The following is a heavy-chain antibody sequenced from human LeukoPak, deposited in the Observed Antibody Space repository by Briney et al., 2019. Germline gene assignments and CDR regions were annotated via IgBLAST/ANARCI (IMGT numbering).Heavy chain of an antibody. CDR2: IYYSGST. CDR1: GGSISSYY. J-gene: IGHJ5*02. V-gene: IGHV4-59*01. CDR3: ARDRSSGWYWFDP. D-gene: IGHD6-19*01. Sequence: SETLSLTCTVSGGSISSYYWSWIRQPPGEGLEWIGYIYYSGSTNYNPSHKSRVTISVDTSKNQFSLKLSSVTAADTAVYYCARDRSSGWYWFDPWGQGTLVTVSS.